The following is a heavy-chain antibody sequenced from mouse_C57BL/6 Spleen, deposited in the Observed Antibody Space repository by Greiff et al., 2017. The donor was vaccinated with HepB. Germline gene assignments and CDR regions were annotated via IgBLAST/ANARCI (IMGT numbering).Heavy chain of an antibody. Sequence: EVMLVESGGGLVKPGGSLKLSCAASGFTFSSYTMSWVRQTPEKRLEWVATISGGGGNTYYPDSVKGRFTISRDNAKNTLYLQMSSLRSEDTALYYCARQGYYGSSHWYFDVWGTGTTVTVSS. D-gene: IGHD1-1*01. J-gene: IGHJ1*03. CDR3: ARQGYYGSSHWYFDV. V-gene: IGHV5-9*01. CDR1: GFTFSSYT. CDR2: ISGGGGNT.